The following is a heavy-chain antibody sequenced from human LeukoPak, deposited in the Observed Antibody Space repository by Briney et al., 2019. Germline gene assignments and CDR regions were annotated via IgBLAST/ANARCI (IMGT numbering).Heavy chain of an antibody. Sequence: GASVKVSCKASGYTFTSYDINWVRQATGQGLEWIGWMNPNSGNTGYAQKFQGRVTMTRNTSISTAYMELSSLRSEDTAVYYCARGRLAAALNYYYYYGMDVWGQGTTVTVSS. J-gene: IGHJ6*02. D-gene: IGHD6-25*01. CDR3: ARGRLAAALNYYYYYGMDV. CDR1: GYTFTSYD. V-gene: IGHV1-8*01. CDR2: MNPNSGNT.